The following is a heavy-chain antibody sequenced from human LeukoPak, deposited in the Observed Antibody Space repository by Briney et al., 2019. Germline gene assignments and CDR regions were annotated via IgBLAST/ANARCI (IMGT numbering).Heavy chain of an antibody. D-gene: IGHD5-12*01. J-gene: IGHJ4*02. V-gene: IGHV3-9*01. CDR1: GFTFDDYA. Sequence: PGRSLRLSCAASGFTFDDYAMHWVRQAPGKGLEWVSGISWNSGSIGYADSVKGRFTISGDNAKNSLYLQMNSLRAEDTALYYCAKVGMVATYFDYWGQGTLVTVSS. CDR2: ISWNSGSI. CDR3: AKVGMVATYFDY.